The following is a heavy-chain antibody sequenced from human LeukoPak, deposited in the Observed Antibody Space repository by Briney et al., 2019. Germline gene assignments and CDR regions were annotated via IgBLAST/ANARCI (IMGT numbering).Heavy chain of an antibody. CDR3: AKGAKPKDFDS. CDR2: IYYTGTT. V-gene: IGHV4-30-4*08. Sequence: SETLSLTCTVSGGPIISGDYYWSWIRQPPGKGLECIGYIYYTGTTYYNPSLQGRVTISDDTSKNQFSLKLSSVTAADTAVYYCAKGAKPKDFDSWGQGTLVTVSS. D-gene: IGHD4/OR15-4a*01. J-gene: IGHJ4*02. CDR1: GGPIISGDYY.